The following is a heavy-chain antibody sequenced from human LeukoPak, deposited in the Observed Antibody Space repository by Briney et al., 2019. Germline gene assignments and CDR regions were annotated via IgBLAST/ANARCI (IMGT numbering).Heavy chain of an antibody. J-gene: IGHJ4*02. CDR2: INQDGSVK. CDR3: ATLRRASPGDY. CDR1: GFTFSNYG. D-gene: IGHD3-10*01. V-gene: IGHV3-7*01. Sequence: PGGSLRLSCAASGFTFSNYGMTWVRQAPEKGLEWVANINQDGSVKVYVDSVKGRFIISRDNAKNSLYLQMNSLGPDDTAVYYCATLRRASPGDYWGQGTLVTVSS.